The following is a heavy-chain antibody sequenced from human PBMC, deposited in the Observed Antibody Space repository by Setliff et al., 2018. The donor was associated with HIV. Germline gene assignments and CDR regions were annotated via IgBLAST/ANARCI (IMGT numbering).Heavy chain of an antibody. D-gene: IGHD3-10*02. CDR1: GFTFDDYG. Sequence: GGSLRLSCAASGFTFDDYGMTWVRQAPGKGLEWVASISGRDGRTYYADSVKGRFTISRDNSKNTLYLQMSSLRDEDTAVYYCAKVFVFGVDAFDIWGQGTMVTVSS. V-gene: IGHV3-23*01. J-gene: IGHJ3*02. CDR2: ISGRDGRT. CDR3: AKVFVFGVDAFDI.